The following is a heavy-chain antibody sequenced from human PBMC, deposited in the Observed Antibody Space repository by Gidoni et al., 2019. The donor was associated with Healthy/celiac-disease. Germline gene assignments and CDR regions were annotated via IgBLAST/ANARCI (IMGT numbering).Heavy chain of an antibody. Sequence: EVQLVESGGGLVKPGGSLRLSCAASGFTFSSYSMNWVRQAPGKGLGWVSSISSSSSYIYYADSVKGRFTISRDNAKNSLYLQMNSLRAEDTAVYYCASPGGPDYDFWSGYCTGTTFDYWGQGTLVTVSS. CDR2: ISSSSSYI. CDR1: GFTFSSYS. J-gene: IGHJ4*02. D-gene: IGHD3-3*01. V-gene: IGHV3-21*01. CDR3: ASPGGPDYDFWSGYCTGTTFDY.